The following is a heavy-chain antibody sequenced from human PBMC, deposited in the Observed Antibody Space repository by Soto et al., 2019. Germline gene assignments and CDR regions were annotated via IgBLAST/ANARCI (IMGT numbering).Heavy chain of an antibody. Sequence: QVQLVESGGGGVQPGRSLRLSCAASGFTFSIYAMHWVRQAPGKGLELVAVISDDGSNKYYADSGKGRFSISRDNSKNTLYLQMNSLSAEDTAVYYCARGSGAAQPPFWGMDVWGQGTTVTVSS. CDR2: ISDDGSNK. CDR1: GFTFSIYA. J-gene: IGHJ6*02. D-gene: IGHD1-26*01. CDR3: ARGSGAAQPPFWGMDV. V-gene: IGHV3-30-3*01.